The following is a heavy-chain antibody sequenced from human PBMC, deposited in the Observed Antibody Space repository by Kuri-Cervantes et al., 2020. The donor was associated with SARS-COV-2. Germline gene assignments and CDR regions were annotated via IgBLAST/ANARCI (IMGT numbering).Heavy chain of an antibody. D-gene: IGHD3/OR15-3a*01. CDR2: IYYSGST. J-gene: IGHJ4*02. CDR1: GGSISSSSYY. Sequence: SETLSLTCTVSGGSISSSSYYWGWIRQPPGKGLEWIGSIYYSGSTYYNPSLKSRVTISVDTSKNQFSLKLSSVTAADTAVYYCARRDFWAGGYFDYWGQGTLVTVSS. CDR3: ARRDFWAGGYFDY. V-gene: IGHV4-39*01.